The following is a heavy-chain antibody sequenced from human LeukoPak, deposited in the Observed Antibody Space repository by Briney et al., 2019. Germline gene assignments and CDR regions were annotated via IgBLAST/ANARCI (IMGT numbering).Heavy chain of an antibody. Sequence: PGGSLRLSCAASGLTFSSYAMSWVRQAPGKGLEWVSAISGSGGSTYYADFVKGRFTISRDNSRNTLYLQMNSLRAEDTAVYYCAKEKDYYDGSGYYDYWGQGTLVTVSS. J-gene: IGHJ4*02. D-gene: IGHD3-22*01. CDR1: GLTFSSYA. CDR3: AKEKDYYDGSGYYDY. CDR2: ISGSGGST. V-gene: IGHV3-23*01.